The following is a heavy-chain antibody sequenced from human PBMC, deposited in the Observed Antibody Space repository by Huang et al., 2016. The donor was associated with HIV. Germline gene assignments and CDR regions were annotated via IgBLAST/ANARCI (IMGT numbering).Heavy chain of an antibody. J-gene: IGHJ4*02. CDR2: ISWNSEFI. CDR1: GVNFDDYA. Sequence: EVQLVEKGGGLIQPGKSLTLTCTVSGVNFDDYAMHWVRQAPGKGLDWVSGISWNSEFINYADSVKGRFTISRDSAKNSVFLQMNSLRPEDTALYYCAKGAVAGRRGPLDYWGQGTLVTVSS. V-gene: IGHV3-9*01. CDR3: AKGAVAGRRGPLDY. D-gene: IGHD6-19*01.